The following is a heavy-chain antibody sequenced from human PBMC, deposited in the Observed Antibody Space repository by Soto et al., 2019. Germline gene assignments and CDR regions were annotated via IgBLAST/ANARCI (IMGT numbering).Heavy chain of an antibody. CDR3: AKDYPPNDYGDYVAEDDY. CDR2: ISGSGGST. CDR1: GFTFSSYA. V-gene: IGHV3-23*01. Sequence: GGSLRLSCAASGFTFSSYAMSWVRQAPGKGLEWVSAISGSGGSTYYADSVKGRFTISRDNSKNTLYLQMNSLRAEDTAVYYCAKDYPPNDYGDYVAEDDYWGQGTLVTVSS. D-gene: IGHD4-17*01. J-gene: IGHJ4*02.